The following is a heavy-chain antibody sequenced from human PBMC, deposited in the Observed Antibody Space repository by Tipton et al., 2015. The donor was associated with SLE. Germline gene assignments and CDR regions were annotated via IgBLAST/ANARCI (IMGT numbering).Heavy chain of an antibody. Sequence: QLVQSGGGVVQPGRSLRLSCAASGFTFSSYAMHWVRQAPGKGLDWVAVISYDGSNKYYADSVKGRFTISRDKSKNTLYLQMNSLRAEDTAVYYCAKDIRFGSSGYYPYYFDYWGQGTLGTVSS. CDR2: ISYDGSNK. J-gene: IGHJ4*02. V-gene: IGHV3-30*04. D-gene: IGHD3-22*01. CDR3: AKDIRFGSSGYYPYYFDY. CDR1: GFTFSSYA.